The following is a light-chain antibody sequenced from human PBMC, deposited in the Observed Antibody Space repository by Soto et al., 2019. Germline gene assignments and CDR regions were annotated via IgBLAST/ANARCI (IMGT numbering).Light chain of an antibody. CDR1: QSVSSN. V-gene: IGKV3-15*01. J-gene: IGKJ5*01. CDR3: QQSYSTYH. CDR2: GAS. Sequence: EIVMTQSPASLSVSPGERATLSCRASQSVSSNLAWYQQKPGQAPRLLIYGASTRATAIPARFSGSGSGTEFTLTISSLQPEDFATYYCQQSYSTYHFGQGTRLEIK.